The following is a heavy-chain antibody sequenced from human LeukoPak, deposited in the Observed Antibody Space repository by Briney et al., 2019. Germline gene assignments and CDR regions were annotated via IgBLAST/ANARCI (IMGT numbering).Heavy chain of an antibody. Sequence: GASVKVSCKASGYTFTSYGISWVRQAPGQGLEWMGWISAYNGNTNYAQKLQGRVTTTTDTSTSTAYMELRSLRSDDTAVYYCARDYYDSSGYFEHDAFDIWGQGTMVTVSS. D-gene: IGHD3-22*01. CDR3: ARDYYDSSGYFEHDAFDI. V-gene: IGHV1-18*01. CDR1: GYTFTSYG. CDR2: ISAYNGNT. J-gene: IGHJ3*02.